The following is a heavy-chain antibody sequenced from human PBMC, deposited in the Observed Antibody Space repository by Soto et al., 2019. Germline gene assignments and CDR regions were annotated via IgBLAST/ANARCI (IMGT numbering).Heavy chain of an antibody. CDR3: AGGQYDSSGYGMDV. CDR2: IYYSGST. CDR1: GGSISSGDDY. Sequence: SETQSLTCTVSGGSISSGDDYWSWIRQPPGKGLEWIGYIYYSGSTYYNPSLKSRVTISVDTSKNQFSLKLSSVTAADTAVYYCAGGQYDSSGYGMDVWGQGTTVTVSS. D-gene: IGHD3-22*01. J-gene: IGHJ6*02. V-gene: IGHV4-30-4*01.